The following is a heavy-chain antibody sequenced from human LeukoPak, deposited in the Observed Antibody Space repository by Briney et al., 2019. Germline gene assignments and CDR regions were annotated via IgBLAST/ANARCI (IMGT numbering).Heavy chain of an antibody. CDR1: GHIFSSFG. J-gene: IGHJ3*02. Sequence: GGSQRLSCASSGHIFSSFGMHWVRQAPAKGLECVALIIDESRQFYTPSVKGRFTISRDNSKNTLYLEMNSLRVEDTAVYYCVRDDATDDNGFDIWGQGTMVTVSS. V-gene: IGHV3-30*12. CDR2: IIDESRQ. D-gene: IGHD3-9*01. CDR3: VRDDATDDNGFDI.